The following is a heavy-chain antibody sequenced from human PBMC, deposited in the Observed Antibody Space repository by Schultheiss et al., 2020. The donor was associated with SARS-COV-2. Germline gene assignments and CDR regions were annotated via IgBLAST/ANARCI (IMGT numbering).Heavy chain of an antibody. CDR2: IWYDGSNK. CDR1: GFTFSSYG. J-gene: IGHJ6*02. CDR3: TRPSGSGYRDYYYYGMDV. Sequence: GGSLRLSCAASGFTFSSYGMHWVRQAPGKGLEWVAVIWYDGSNKYYADSVKGRFTISRDDSKNTAYLQMNSLKTEDTAVYYCTRPSGSGYRDYYYYGMDVWGQGTTVTVSS. V-gene: IGHV3-33*08. D-gene: IGHD3-22*01.